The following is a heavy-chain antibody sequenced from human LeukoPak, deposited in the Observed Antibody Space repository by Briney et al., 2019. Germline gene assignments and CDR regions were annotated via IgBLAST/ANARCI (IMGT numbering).Heavy chain of an antibody. J-gene: IGHJ4*02. Sequence: GASVKVSCKASGYTFTGYYMHWVRQAPGQGLEWMGWINPNSGGTNYAQKFQGRVTMTRDTSISTAYMELSRLRSDDTAVYYCARIRGTVATPFDYWGQGTLVTVSS. CDR3: ARIRGTVATPFDY. V-gene: IGHV1-2*02. D-gene: IGHD5-12*01. CDR1: GYTFTGYY. CDR2: INPNSGGT.